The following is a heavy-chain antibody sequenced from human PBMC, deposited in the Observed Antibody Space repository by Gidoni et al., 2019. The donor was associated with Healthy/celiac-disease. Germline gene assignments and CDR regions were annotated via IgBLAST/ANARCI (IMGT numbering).Heavy chain of an antibody. CDR2: INPSGGST. J-gene: IGHJ6*02. CDR3: ARVYVDTFAGSHYYYGMDV. V-gene: IGHV1-46*01. CDR1: GYTFTSYY. Sequence: QVQLVQSGAEVKKPGASVKVSCKASGYTFTSYYMHWVRQAPGQGLEWMGIINPSGGSTSYAQKFQGRVTMTRDTSTSTVYMELSSLRSEDTAVYYCARVYVDTFAGSHYYYGMDVWGQGTTVTVSS. D-gene: IGHD5-18*01.